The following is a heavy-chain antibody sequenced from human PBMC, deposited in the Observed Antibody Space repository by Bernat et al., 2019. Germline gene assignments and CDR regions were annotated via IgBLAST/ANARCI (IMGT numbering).Heavy chain of an antibody. CDR2: ISYDGSGK. CDR1: GFIFSNYG. Sequence: QVQVVASGGGVVLPGRSLRLSCAASGFIFSNYGMNWVRQGPGTGLEWVAVISYDGSGKYYADSVKGRFTISRDNSKNMLYLQMNSLRAEDTAVYYCAKEGRGWTPDSFAIWGQGTMVTVSS. D-gene: IGHD6-19*01. V-gene: IGHV3-30*18. CDR3: AKEGRGWTPDSFAI. J-gene: IGHJ3*02.